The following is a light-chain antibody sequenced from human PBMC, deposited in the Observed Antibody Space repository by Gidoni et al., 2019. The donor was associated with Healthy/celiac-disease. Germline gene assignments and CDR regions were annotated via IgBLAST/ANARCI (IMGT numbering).Light chain of an antibody. CDR2: WAS. V-gene: IGKV4-1*01. CDR1: QSVLYSSNNKNY. CDR3: QQYYSTPPT. J-gene: IGKJ2*01. Sequence: DIVMTQSPDSLAVSLGERATINCKSSQSVLYSSNNKNYLAWYQQKPGQPPKLLIYWASTRESGVPDRFSGRGSGTDFTLTIISLQAEDVAVYYCQQYYSTPPTFGQGTKLEIK.